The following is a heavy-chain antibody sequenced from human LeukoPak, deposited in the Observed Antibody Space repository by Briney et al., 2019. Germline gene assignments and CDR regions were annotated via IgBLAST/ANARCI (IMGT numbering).Heavy chain of an antibody. Sequence: SETLSLTCNVSGASIRSYYWSWIRQPPGKELEWIGYIYYTGSANYNPSLRSRVSISVDMSKNQVSLKLQSLTAADTAVYYCAREWVNWNSDYIDSWGQGTLVTVSS. CDR1: GASIRSYY. V-gene: IGHV4-59*01. J-gene: IGHJ4*02. CDR2: IYYTGSA. D-gene: IGHD1-7*01. CDR3: AREWVNWNSDYIDS.